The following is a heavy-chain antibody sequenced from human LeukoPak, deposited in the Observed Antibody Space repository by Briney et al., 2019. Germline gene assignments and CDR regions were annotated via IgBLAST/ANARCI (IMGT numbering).Heavy chain of an antibody. CDR1: GYTFTSYG. CDR3: ARATIRFLAWSSGTPYYMDV. V-gene: IGHV1-18*01. Sequence: AASVKVSCKASGYTFTSYGISWVRQAPGQGLEWMGWISAYNGNTNYAQKLQGRVTMTTDTSTSTAYMELRSLRSDDTAVYYCARATIRFLAWSSGTPYYMDVWGKGTTVTVSS. D-gene: IGHD3-3*01. CDR2: ISAYNGNT. J-gene: IGHJ6*03.